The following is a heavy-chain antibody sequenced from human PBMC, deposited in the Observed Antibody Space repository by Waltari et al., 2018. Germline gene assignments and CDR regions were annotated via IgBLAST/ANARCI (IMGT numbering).Heavy chain of an antibody. D-gene: IGHD3-16*01. CDR3: ARRHLGAFDI. CDR2: IIPIFGTA. CDR1: GCTFSSYT. Sequence: QVQLVQSGAEVKKPGSSVKVSCKASGCTFSSYTISWVRQAPGQGLGWMGGIIPIFGTANYAQKFQGRVTITADESTSTAYMELSSLRSEETAVYYCARRHLGAFDIWGQGTMVTVSS. J-gene: IGHJ3*02. V-gene: IGHV1-69*01.